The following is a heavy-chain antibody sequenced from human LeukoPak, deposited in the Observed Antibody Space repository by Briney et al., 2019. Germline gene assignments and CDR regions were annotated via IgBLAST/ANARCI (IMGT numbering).Heavy chain of an antibody. CDR2: INHIGYT. V-gene: IGHV4-34*01. D-gene: IGHD6-19*01. CDR3: TRAVAGHPD. CDR1: GVASSNYY. Sequence: SETLSLTCAVSGVASSNYYWSWVRQSPTKGLEWIGEINHIGYTNYNPSLKSRVTISIDTSKNQFSLMVISVTAADTGVYYCTRAVAGHPDWGQGTLVTVSS. J-gene: IGHJ4*02.